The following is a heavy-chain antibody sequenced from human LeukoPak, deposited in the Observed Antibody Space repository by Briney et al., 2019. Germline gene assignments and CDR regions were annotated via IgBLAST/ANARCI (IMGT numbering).Heavy chain of an antibody. D-gene: IGHD1-26*01. CDR3: ARAGKWTSYYYYYGMDV. J-gene: IGHJ6*02. CDR2: INSGSST. V-gene: IGHV3-53*01. Sequence: PGGSLRLSCAASGFTVSSNYMSWVRQAPGKGLEWVSVINSGSSTYYADSVKGRFTISRDNSKNTLYLQMNSLRAEDTAVYYCARAGKWTSYYYYYGMDVWGQGTLVTVSS. CDR1: GFTVSSNY.